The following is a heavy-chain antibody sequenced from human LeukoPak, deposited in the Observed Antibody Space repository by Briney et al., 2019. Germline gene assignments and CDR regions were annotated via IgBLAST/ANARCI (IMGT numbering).Heavy chain of an antibody. CDR1: GYSISSGYY. Sequence: PSETLSLTCAVSGYSISSGYYWGWIRQPPGQGLEWIGGIYHSGSTYYNPSLKSRVTISVDTSKNQFSLKLSSVTAADTAVYYCARRITMVRGVIISLLYFDYWGQGTLVTVSS. D-gene: IGHD3-10*01. J-gene: IGHJ4*02. V-gene: IGHV4-38-2*01. CDR2: IYHSGST. CDR3: ARRITMVRGVIISLLYFDY.